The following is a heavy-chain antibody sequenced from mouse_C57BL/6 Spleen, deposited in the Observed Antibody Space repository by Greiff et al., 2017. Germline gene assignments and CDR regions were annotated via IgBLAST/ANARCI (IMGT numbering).Heavy chain of an antibody. D-gene: IGHD2-3*01. J-gene: IGHJ4*01. CDR2: IWGGGST. V-gene: IGHV2-9*01. CDR3: ARQDDGYPYAMDY. Sequence: QVQLQESGPGLVAPSQSLSITCTVSGFSLTSYGVDWVRQTPGKGLEWLGVIWGGGSTNYNSALMSRLSISKDNSKSQVFLKMNSLQTDDTAMYXYARQDDGYPYAMDYWGQGTSVTVSA. CDR1: GFSLTSYG.